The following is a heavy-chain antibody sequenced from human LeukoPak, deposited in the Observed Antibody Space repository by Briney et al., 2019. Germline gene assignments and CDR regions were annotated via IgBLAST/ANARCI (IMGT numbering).Heavy chain of an antibody. CDR2: ISSSSSYI. J-gene: IGHJ4*02. CDR3: ARDDGSYYFDY. Sequence: GGSLRLSCAASGFTFSSYSMNRVRQAPGKGLEWVSSISSSSSYIYYADSVKGRFTISRDNAKNSLYLQMNSLRAEDTAVYYCARDDGSYYFDYWGQGSLVTVSS. V-gene: IGHV3-21*01. D-gene: IGHD2-15*01. CDR1: GFTFSSYS.